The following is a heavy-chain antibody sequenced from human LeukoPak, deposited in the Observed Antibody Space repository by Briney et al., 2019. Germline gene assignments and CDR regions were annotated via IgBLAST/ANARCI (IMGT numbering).Heavy chain of an antibody. V-gene: IGHV3-48*03. D-gene: IGHD3-3*01. CDR2: ISSSGSTM. Sequence: GGSLRLSCAASGFTFSSYEMNWVRQAPGKGLEWVSYISSSGSTMYYADSVKGRFTISRDNAKNSLYLQMNSLRAEDTAVYYCARVYNDFWNGGKIDPWGQGTQVTVSA. CDR1: GFTFSSYE. J-gene: IGHJ5*02. CDR3: ARVYNDFWNGGKIDP.